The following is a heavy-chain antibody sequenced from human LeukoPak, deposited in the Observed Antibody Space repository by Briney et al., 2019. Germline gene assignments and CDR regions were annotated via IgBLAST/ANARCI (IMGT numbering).Heavy chain of an antibody. V-gene: IGHV4-4*07. Sequence: SETLSLTCTVSGDSMSDSYWSWIRQPVGKGLEWIGRIYASGSTNYNPSLKSRVTLSVDTSSNQFSLTLSSVTAADTAVYHCARDIRSHNGPGGYYYYYMDVWGKGTTVTVSS. CDR1: GDSMSDSY. CDR3: ARDIRSHNGPGGYYYYYMDV. CDR2: IYASGST. D-gene: IGHD2-8*01. J-gene: IGHJ6*03.